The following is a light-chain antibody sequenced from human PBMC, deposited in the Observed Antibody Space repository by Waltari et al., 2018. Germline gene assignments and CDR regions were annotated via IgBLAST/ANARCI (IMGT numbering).Light chain of an antibody. J-gene: IGKJ1*01. Sequence: DVVMTQSPLSLPVTLGQPASISCRSSQSLVYSDGNTYLNWFQQRPGQAPRHLIYQVSNRDSGVPDRFSGSGSGTDFTLKISRVEAEDVGVYYCMQGTHWPPTFGQGTKVEIK. CDR2: QVS. CDR1: QSLVYSDGNTY. V-gene: IGKV2-30*01. CDR3: MQGTHWPPT.